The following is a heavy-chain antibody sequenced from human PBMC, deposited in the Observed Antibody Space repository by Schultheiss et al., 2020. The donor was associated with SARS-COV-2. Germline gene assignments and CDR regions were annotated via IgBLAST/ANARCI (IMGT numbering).Heavy chain of an antibody. CDR2: IWDDGSKR. CDR3: ARGKTVTTHLYHYMDV. J-gene: IGHJ6*03. Sequence: GGSLRLSCSASGFTFSDHGMHWVRQAPGKGLEWVAVIWDDGSKRYYVDSVKGRFTISRDNAKNSLYLQMNSLRDEDTAVYYCARGKTVTTHLYHYMDVWGKGTTVTVSS. CDR1: GFTFSDHG. V-gene: IGHV3-33*01. D-gene: IGHD4-11*01.